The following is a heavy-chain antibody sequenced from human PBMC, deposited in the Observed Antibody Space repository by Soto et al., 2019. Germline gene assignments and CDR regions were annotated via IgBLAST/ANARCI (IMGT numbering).Heavy chain of an antibody. Sequence: GASVKVSCKASGGTFSSYAISWVRQAPGQGLEWMGGTIPMFGTTNYAQKFQGRVTITADESTSTAYMEVSSLRSEDTAMYYCARTTGIVGASYSYYGMDVWGKGTTVTVSS. CDR1: GGTFSSYA. CDR2: TIPMFGTT. V-gene: IGHV1-69*13. D-gene: IGHD1-26*01. J-gene: IGHJ6*04. CDR3: ARTTGIVGASYSYYGMDV.